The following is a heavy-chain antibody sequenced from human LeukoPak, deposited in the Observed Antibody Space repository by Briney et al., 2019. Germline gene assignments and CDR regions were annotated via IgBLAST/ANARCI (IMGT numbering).Heavy chain of an antibody. D-gene: IGHD6-13*01. CDR2: INPHSGGT. J-gene: IGHJ4*02. V-gene: IGHV1-2*02. Sequence: ASVKVSCKASGYTFTGYYMHWVRQAPGQGLEWMGWINPHSGGTNYAQKFQGRVTMTRDTSISTAYMQLNRLRSDDTAVYYCATFSSSIGSLDSWGQGTLVTVS. CDR1: GYTFTGYY. CDR3: ATFSSSIGSLDS.